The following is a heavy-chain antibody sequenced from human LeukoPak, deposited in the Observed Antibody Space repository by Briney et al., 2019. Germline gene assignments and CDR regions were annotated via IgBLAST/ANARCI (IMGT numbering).Heavy chain of an antibody. V-gene: IGHV1-8*01. CDR2: MNPNSGNT. D-gene: IGHD2-2*01. J-gene: IGHJ5*02. CDR1: GYTFTSYD. CDR3: ARVATVGYCSSTSCYEESWFDP. Sequence: ASVKVSCKASGYTFTSYDINWVRQATGQGLEWMGWMNPNSGNTGYAQKFQGRVTMTRNTSISTAYMELSSLRSEDTAVYYCARVATVGYCSSTSCYEESWFDPWGQGTLVTVSS.